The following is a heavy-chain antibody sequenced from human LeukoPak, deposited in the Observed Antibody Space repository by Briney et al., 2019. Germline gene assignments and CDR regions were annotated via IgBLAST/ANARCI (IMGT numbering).Heavy chain of an antibody. CDR1: GGSISSYY. D-gene: IGHD6-13*01. CDR2: IYYSGST. J-gene: IGHJ4*02. CDR3: ARVLAAAANFDY. V-gene: IGHV4-59*01. Sequence: SETLSLTCTVSGGSISSYYCSWIRQPPGKGLDLVGYIYYSGSTNYNPSLKSRVTISVDTSKNQFSLKLSSVTAADTAVYYCARVLAAAANFDYWGQGTLVTVSS.